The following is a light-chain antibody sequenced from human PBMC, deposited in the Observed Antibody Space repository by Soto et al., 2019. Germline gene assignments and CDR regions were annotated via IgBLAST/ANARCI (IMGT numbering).Light chain of an antibody. Sequence: EIVMTQSPATLSVSPGERATVSCRASQSLSTNLAWYQQRPGQAPRLLIYGASTRATGVPARFSSSGSGTEFALTISNLQSEDFAVYFCQQFKTWPFTFGQGTKLEIK. CDR1: QSLSTN. J-gene: IGKJ2*01. CDR2: GAS. V-gene: IGKV3-15*01. CDR3: QQFKTWPFT.